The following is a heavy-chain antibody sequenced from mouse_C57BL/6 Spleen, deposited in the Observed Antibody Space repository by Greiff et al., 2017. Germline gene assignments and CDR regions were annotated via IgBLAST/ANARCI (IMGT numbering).Heavy chain of an antibody. CDR3: ATIYYDYEGWFAY. D-gene: IGHD2-4*01. Sequence: LEESGPELVKPGASVKISCKASGYAFSSSWMNWVKQRPGKGLEWIGRIYPGDGDTNYNGKFKGKATLTADKSSSTAYMQLSSLTSEDSAVYFCATIYYDYEGWFAYWGQGTLVTVSA. CDR2: IYPGDGDT. V-gene: IGHV1-82*01. CDR1: GYAFSSSW. J-gene: IGHJ3*01.